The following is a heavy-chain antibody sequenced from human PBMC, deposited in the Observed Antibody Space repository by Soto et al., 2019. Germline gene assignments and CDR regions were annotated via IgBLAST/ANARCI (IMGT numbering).Heavy chain of an antibody. V-gene: IGHV5-51*01. CDR1: GYNFNTYW. D-gene: IGHD5-18*01. J-gene: IGHJ4*02. Sequence: PGESLKISCTGSGYNFNTYWIGWVRQMPGKGLEWMGIIYPGDFDTRYSQSFQGHLTMSVDKSINAAYLQWSSLETSDTAMYYCARLLGYSYGYREFFDYWGQGTPVTVSS. CDR2: IYPGDFDT. CDR3: ARLLGYSYGYREFFDY.